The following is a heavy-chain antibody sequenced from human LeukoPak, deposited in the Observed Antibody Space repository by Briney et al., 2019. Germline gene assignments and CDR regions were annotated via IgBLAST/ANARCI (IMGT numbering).Heavy chain of an antibody. CDR2: MNPNSGNT. V-gene: IGHV1-8*01. J-gene: IGHJ6*04. CDR3: QGSCSSTSCLDV. Sequence: GASVKVSCKASGYTFTSYDINWVRQATGQGLEWMGWMNPNSGNTGYAQKFQGRVTMTRNTSISTAYMELSSLRSEDTAVYYCQGSCSSTSCLDVWGKGTTVTVSS. CDR1: GYTFTSYD. D-gene: IGHD2-2*01.